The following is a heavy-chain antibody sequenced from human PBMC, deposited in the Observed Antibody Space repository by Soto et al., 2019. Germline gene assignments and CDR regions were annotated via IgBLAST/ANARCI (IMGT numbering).Heavy chain of an antibody. Sequence: ASVKVSCKASGYTFTTYGVSWVRQAPGQGLEWMGWMNPNSGNTGYAQKFQGRVTMTRNTSISTAYMELSGLRSEDTAVYYCARGQLAFSSSWYLDAFDIWGQGTMVTVSS. J-gene: IGHJ3*02. CDR2: MNPNSGNT. CDR1: GYTFTTYG. CDR3: ARGQLAFSSSWYLDAFDI. D-gene: IGHD6-13*01. V-gene: IGHV1-8*02.